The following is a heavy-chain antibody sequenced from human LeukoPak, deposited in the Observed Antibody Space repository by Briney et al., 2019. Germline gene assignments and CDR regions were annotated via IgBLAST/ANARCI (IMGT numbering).Heavy chain of an antibody. V-gene: IGHV3-9*03. CDR2: ISWNSGSI. CDR3: AKGTQTYYDLGGAFDI. Sequence: GRSLRLSCAASGFTFDDYAMHWVRQVPGKGLEWVSGISWNSGSIGFADSVKGRFTISRDNAKNSLYLQMNSLRAEDMALYYCAKGTQTYYDLGGAFDIWGQGTMVTVSS. D-gene: IGHD3-3*01. CDR1: GFTFDDYA. J-gene: IGHJ3*02.